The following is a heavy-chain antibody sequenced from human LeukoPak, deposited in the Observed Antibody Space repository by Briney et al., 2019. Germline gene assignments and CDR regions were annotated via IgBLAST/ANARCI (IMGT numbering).Heavy chain of an antibody. V-gene: IGHV4-39*07. D-gene: IGHD1-26*01. Sequence: SETLSLTCTVSGGSISSSSYYWGWIRQPPGKGLEWIGSIYYSGSTYYNPSLKSRVTISVDTSKNQFSLKLSSVTAADTAVYYCARALPPTKDGSGDRAFDIWGQGTMVTVSS. CDR2: IYYSGST. CDR1: GGSISSSSYY. CDR3: ARALPPTKDGSGDRAFDI. J-gene: IGHJ3*02.